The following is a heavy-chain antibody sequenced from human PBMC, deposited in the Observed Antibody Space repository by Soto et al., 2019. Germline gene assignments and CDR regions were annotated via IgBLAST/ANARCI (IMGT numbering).Heavy chain of an antibody. J-gene: IGHJ4*02. D-gene: IGHD3-22*01. V-gene: IGHV1-69*13. Sequence: GASVKVSCKASGCTFSSYAISWVRQAPGQGLEWMGGIIPIFGTANYAQKFQGRVTITADESTSTAYMELSSLRSEDTAVYYCARAQVAGDYYDSSGYSILGYWGQGTLVTVSS. CDR2: IIPIFGTA. CDR1: GCTFSSYA. CDR3: ARAQVAGDYYDSSGYSILGY.